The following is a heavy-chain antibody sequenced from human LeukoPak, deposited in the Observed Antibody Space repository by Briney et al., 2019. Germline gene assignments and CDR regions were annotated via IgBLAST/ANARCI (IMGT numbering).Heavy chain of an antibody. D-gene: IGHD3-10*01. CDR2: IRYDGSNK. J-gene: IGHJ4*02. Sequence: PGGSLRLSCAASGFTFSSYGMHWVRQAPGKGLEWVAFIRYDGSNKYYADSVKGRFTISRDNSKNTLYLQMNSLRAEDTAVYYCATPGGFGELCVGNYWGQGTLVTVSS. CDR3: ATPGGFGELCVGNY. CDR1: GFTFSSYG. V-gene: IGHV3-30*02.